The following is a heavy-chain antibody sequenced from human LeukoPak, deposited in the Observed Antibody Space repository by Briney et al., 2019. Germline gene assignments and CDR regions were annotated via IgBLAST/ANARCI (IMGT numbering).Heavy chain of an antibody. Sequence: PGGSLRLTCAASGFTFSSYSMNWVRQAPGKGLEWVSSISSSSSYIYYADSVKGRFTISRDNAKNSLYLQMNSLRAEDTAVYYCASAGVVVPASGWGQGTLVTVSS. V-gene: IGHV3-21*01. J-gene: IGHJ4*02. D-gene: IGHD2-2*01. CDR3: ASAGVVVPASG. CDR2: ISSSSSYI. CDR1: GFTFSSYS.